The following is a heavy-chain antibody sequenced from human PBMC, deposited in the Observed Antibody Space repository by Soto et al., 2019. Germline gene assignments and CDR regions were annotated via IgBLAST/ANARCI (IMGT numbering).Heavy chain of an antibody. CDR3: ARLTIVGATSGWFDP. V-gene: IGHV1-18*04. J-gene: IGHJ5*02. CDR1: GYTFTSYG. CDR2: ISAYNGNT. Sequence: ASVKVSCKASGYTFTSYGISWVRQAPGQGLEWMGWISAYNGNTNYAQKLQGRVTMATDTSTSTAYMELRSLRSDDTAVYYCARLTIVGATSGWFDPWGQGTLVTVSS. D-gene: IGHD1-26*01.